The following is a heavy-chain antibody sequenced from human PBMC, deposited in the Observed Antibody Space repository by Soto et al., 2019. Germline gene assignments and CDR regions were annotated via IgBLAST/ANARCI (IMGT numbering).Heavy chain of an antibody. D-gene: IGHD3-9*01. J-gene: IGHJ4*02. V-gene: IGHV3-43*01. Sequence: GGSLRLSCAASGFTFNAYTMHWVRQAPGKGLEWVSLISWDGGITYYGDSVKGRFTVSRDNSDSSLYLQMTSLRSDDTAFYYCAKDSYDILTGQKRYFDSWGQGTLVTVSS. CDR1: GFTFNAYT. CDR2: ISWDGGIT. CDR3: AKDSYDILTGQKRYFDS.